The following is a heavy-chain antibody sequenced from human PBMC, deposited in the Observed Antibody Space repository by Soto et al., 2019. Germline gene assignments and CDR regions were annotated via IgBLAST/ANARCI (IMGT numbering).Heavy chain of an antibody. CDR2: SNWDGDDT. V-gene: IGHV3-20*04. CDR3: ARGDIAVAVSSDY. J-gene: IGHJ4*02. CDR1: GFNFEEYG. D-gene: IGHD6-19*01. Sequence: EVHLVESGGRVVRPGESLRLSCAASGFNFEEYGMTWVRQAPGKGLEWVAGSNWDGDDTGYADSVQGRFTISRDNAKKFLYLQMNSLRVDDTGLYYCARGDIAVAVSSDYWGQGTLVTVSS.